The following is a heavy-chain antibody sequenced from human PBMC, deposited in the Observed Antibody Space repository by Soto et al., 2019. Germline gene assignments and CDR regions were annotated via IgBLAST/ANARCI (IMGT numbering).Heavy chain of an antibody. CDR3: ARGGGYSYGRTIYYGMDV. CDR1: GGTFSSYA. J-gene: IGHJ6*02. V-gene: IGHV1-69*13. CDR2: IIPIFGTA. D-gene: IGHD5-18*01. Sequence: GASVKVSCKASGGTFSSYAISWLRQAPGQGLEWMGGIIPIFGTANYAQKFQGRVTITADESTSTAYMELSSLRSEDTAVYYCARGGGYSYGRTIYYGMDVWGQGTTVTV.